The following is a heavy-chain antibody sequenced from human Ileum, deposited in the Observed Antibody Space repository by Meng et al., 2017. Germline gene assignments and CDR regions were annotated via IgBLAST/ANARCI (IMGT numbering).Heavy chain of an antibody. J-gene: IGHJ4*02. CDR3: ARRTGEVDLLDY. V-gene: IGHV4-39*01. Sequence: QLQLPGAGPGLVKPSETLAPMRTVSGGSISSSSHCCDWIRQPPGKGLEWIGSICYSGNTYYNPSLKSRVSMSVDTSKKQISLKLNSVTAADTAVYYCARRTGEVDLLDYWGQGTLVTVSS. D-gene: IGHD7-27*01. CDR1: GGSISSSSHC. CDR2: ICYSGNT.